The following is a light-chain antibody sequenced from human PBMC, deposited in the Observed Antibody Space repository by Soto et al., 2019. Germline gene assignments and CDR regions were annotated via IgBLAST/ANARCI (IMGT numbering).Light chain of an antibody. CDR1: SSNIGSNF. CDR2: TDS. J-gene: IGLJ3*02. Sequence: QSVLTQPPSASGTPGQRVTISCSGSSSNIGSNFVYWYQQLPRTAPKPLIHTDSQRPSGVPDRFSGSKSGTSASLAISGLRSEDEADYYCAAWDDSLSAWVFGGGTKVTVL. V-gene: IGLV1-47*02. CDR3: AAWDDSLSAWV.